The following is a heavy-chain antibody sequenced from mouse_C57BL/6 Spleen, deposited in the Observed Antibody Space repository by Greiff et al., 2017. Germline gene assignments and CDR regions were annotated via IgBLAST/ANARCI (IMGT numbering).Heavy chain of an antibody. CDR1: GFSLTSYG. V-gene: IGHV2-2*01. CDR2: IWSGGST. J-gene: IGHJ4*01. CDR3: ARSWERAMDY. Sequence: VQLQQSGPGLVQPSQSLSITCTVSGFSLTSYGVHWVRQSPGKGLEWLGVIWSGGSTDYNAAFISRLSLSKYNSKIQVFIKMNGLQADYTAIYYCARSWERAMDYWGQGTSVTVAS. D-gene: IGHD4-1*01.